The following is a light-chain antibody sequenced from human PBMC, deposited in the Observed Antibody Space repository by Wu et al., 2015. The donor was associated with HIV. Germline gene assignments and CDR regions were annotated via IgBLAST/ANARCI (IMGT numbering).Light chain of an antibody. Sequence: EAVLTQSPATLSLSPGERATLSCRASQSFTSTSLTWYQQKAGQAPRLLIYETFRRATGVPDRFSGSGSGTDFSLTISRLEPEDFAVYYCQQYGSSPRTFGQGTKVEIK. CDR1: QSFTSTS. CDR3: QQYGSSPRT. J-gene: IGKJ1*01. V-gene: IGKV3-20*01. CDR2: ETF.